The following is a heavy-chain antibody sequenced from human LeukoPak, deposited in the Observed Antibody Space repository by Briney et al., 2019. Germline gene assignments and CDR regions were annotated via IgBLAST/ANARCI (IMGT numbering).Heavy chain of an antibody. CDR2: INAGNGNT. V-gene: IGHV1-3*01. CDR3: AKPLFKYSSSWYGDY. J-gene: IGHJ4*02. D-gene: IGHD6-13*01. CDR1: GYTFTSYA. Sequence: ASVKVSCKASGYTFTSYAMHWMRQAPGQRLEWMGWINAGNGNTKYSQKFQGRVTITRDTSASTAYMELSSLRSEDTAVYYCAKPLFKYSSSWYGDYWGQGTLVTVSS.